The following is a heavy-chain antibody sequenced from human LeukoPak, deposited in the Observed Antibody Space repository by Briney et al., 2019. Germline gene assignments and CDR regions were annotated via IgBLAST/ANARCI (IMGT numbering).Heavy chain of an antibody. J-gene: IGHJ4*02. Sequence: GGSLRLTCAASGFTFDDYAMHWVRQAPGKGLEWVSGISWNSGSIGYADFVKGRFTISRDNAKNSLYLQMNSLRAEDTALYYCAKGGVTGGYCSSSSCNYFDYWGQGTLVTVSS. CDR1: GFTFDDYA. CDR3: AKGGVTGGYCSSSSCNYFDY. D-gene: IGHD2-2*01. CDR2: ISWNSGSI. V-gene: IGHV3-9*01.